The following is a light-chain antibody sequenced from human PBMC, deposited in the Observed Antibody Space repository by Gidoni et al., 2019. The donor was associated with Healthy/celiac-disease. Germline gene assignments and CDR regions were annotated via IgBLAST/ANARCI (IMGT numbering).Light chain of an antibody. V-gene: IGKV4-1*01. Sequence: DIVMTQSPDSRAVSLGERATINCKSSQSVLYSSNNKNYLAWYQQKPGQPPKLLIYWASTRESGVPDRFSGSGSGTDFTLTIRSLQAEDVAVYYCQQYYSTPRTFGQGTKVEIK. J-gene: IGKJ1*01. CDR2: WAS. CDR1: QSVLYSSNNKNY. CDR3: QQYYSTPRT.